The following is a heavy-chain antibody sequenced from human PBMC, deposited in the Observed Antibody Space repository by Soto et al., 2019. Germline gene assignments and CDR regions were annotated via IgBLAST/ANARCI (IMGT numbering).Heavy chain of an antibody. CDR1: GGSISSGDYY. D-gene: IGHD3-3*01. Sequence: QVQLQESGPGLVKPSQTLSLTCTVSGGSISSGDYYWSWIRQPPGKGLEWIGYIYYSGSTYYNPSLKSRVTISVDTSKNQFSLKLSSVTAADTAVYYCARDREIYDFWSGYSFYYYGMDVWGQGTTVTVSS. CDR2: IYYSGST. V-gene: IGHV4-30-4*01. CDR3: ARDREIYDFWSGYSFYYYGMDV. J-gene: IGHJ6*02.